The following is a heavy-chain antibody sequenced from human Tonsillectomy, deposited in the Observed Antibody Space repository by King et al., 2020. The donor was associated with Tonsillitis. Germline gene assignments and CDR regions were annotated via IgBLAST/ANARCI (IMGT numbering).Heavy chain of an antibody. Sequence: LQLQESDARLVKPSQTLSSTCAVSGGSLSSGGYSWSWIRQPPGKCLEWIGYILHSGSSYSNPSLKSPVTIAIARSKNQFSLNLSSVTAADTAVYYCARARDSGGNADYGFDVWGQGTTVTVSS. D-gene: IGHD4-23*01. V-gene: IGHV4-30-2*01. CDR2: ILHSGSS. CDR3: ARARDSGGNADYGFDV. J-gene: IGHJ6*02. CDR1: GGSLSSGGYS.